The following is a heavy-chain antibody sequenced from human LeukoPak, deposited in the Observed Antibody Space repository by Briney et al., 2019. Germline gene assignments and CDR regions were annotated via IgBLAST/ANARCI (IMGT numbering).Heavy chain of an antibody. CDR3: ARDPGYYYDSSGIRTLDI. Sequence: GASVKVSCKASGGTFSSYAISWVRQAPGQGLEWMGGIIPIFGTANYAQKFQGRVTITADESTSTAYMELSSLRSDDTAVYYCARDPGYYYDSSGIRTLDIWGQGTMVTVSS. D-gene: IGHD3-22*01. CDR2: IIPIFGTA. CDR1: GGTFSSYA. V-gene: IGHV1-69*13. J-gene: IGHJ3*02.